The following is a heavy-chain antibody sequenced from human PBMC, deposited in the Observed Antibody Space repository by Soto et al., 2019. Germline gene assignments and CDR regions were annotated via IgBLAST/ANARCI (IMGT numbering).Heavy chain of an antibody. CDR2: INHSGST. J-gene: IGHJ4*02. V-gene: IGHV4-34*01. Sequence: PSETLSLTCAVYGGSFSGYYWSWIRQPPGKGLEWIGEINHSGSTNYNPSLKSRVTISVDTSKNQFSLKLSSVTAADTAVYFCARVRTEYAGLDYWGQGTLVTVYS. D-gene: IGHD2-2*01. CDR3: ARVRTEYAGLDY. CDR1: GGSFSGYY.